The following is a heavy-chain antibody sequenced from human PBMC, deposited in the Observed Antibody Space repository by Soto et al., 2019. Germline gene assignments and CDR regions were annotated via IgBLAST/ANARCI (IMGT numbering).Heavy chain of an antibody. D-gene: IGHD5-12*01. Sequence: EVQLLESGGGLVQPGGSLRLSCAASGFTFSSYAMSWVRQAPGKGLEWVSAISGSGGSTYYADAVKGRFTLTRDNSKNTLDLRMNRLRAEDTAVYYCAIGDGYNDYWGQGTLVTVSS. CDR1: GFTFSSYA. J-gene: IGHJ4*02. CDR3: AIGDGYNDY. V-gene: IGHV3-23*01. CDR2: ISGSGGST.